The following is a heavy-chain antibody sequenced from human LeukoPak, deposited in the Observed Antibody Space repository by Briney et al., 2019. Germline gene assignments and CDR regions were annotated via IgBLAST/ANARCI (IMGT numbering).Heavy chain of an antibody. J-gene: IGHJ4*02. CDR2: IRYDGSNK. CDR3: AKDRSRVEWLVKYFDY. D-gene: IGHD6-19*01. CDR1: GFTFSSYG. Sequence: GGSLRLSCAASGFTFSSYGMHWVRQAPGKGLEWVAFIRYDGSNKYYADSVKGRFTISRDNSKNTLYLQMNSLRAEDTAVYYCAKDRSRVEWLVKYFDYWGQGTLVTVSS. V-gene: IGHV3-30*02.